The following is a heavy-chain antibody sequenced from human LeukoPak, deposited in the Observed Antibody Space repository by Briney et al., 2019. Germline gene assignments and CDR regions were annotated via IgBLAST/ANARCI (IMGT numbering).Heavy chain of an antibody. CDR2: IYYSGST. D-gene: IGHD5-12*01. Sequence: PSETLSLTCTVSGGSISSSSYYWGWIRQPPGKGLEWIGSIYYSGSTYYNPSLKSRVTISVDTSKNQFSLKLSSVTAADTAVYYCARGLSGYDKGEYDYWGQGTLVTVSS. J-gene: IGHJ4*02. CDR3: ARGLSGYDKGEYDY. CDR1: GGSISSSSYY. V-gene: IGHV4-39*07.